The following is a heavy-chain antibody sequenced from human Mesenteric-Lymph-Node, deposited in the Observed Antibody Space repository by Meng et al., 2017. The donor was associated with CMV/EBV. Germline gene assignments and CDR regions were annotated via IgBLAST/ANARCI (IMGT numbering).Heavy chain of an antibody. D-gene: IGHD2-2*01. J-gene: IGHJ4*02. V-gene: IGHV1-46*01. Sequence: ASVQVSCKASGYAFTSYYMHWVRQAPGQGLEWMGIINSSGGTISNKQKFQGRVTLTKDTSTSTVYMELSSLIYEDTAVYYCARVAGYCGSTICYVGPYDYWGQGTLVTVSS. CDR3: ARVAGYCGSTICYVGPYDY. CDR1: GYAFTSYY. CDR2: INSSGGTI.